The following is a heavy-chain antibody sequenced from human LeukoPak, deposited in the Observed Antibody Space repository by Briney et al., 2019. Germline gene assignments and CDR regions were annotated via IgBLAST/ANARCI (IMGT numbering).Heavy chain of an antibody. Sequence: GSLRLSCAASGFTVITNYMSWVRQAPGKGLEWIGSIYYSGSTYYNPSLKSRVTISVDTSKNQFSLKLSSVTAADTAVYYCARHSGSYFGSDYWGQGTLVTVSS. CDR3: ARHSGSYFGSDY. V-gene: IGHV4-39*01. CDR1: GFTVITNY. CDR2: IYYSGST. J-gene: IGHJ4*02. D-gene: IGHD1-26*01.